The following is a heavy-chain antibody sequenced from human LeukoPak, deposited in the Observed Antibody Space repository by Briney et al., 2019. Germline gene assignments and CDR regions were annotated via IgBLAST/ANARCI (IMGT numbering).Heavy chain of an antibody. Sequence: ASVKVSCKASGGTFSSYAISWVRQAPGQGLEWMGGIIPIFGTANYAQKFQGRVTITADESTSTAYMELSSLRSEDTAVYYCALNYDSSGYYSDYWGQGTLVAVSP. D-gene: IGHD3-22*01. V-gene: IGHV1-69*13. J-gene: IGHJ4*02. CDR3: ALNYDSSGYYSDY. CDR1: GGTFSSYA. CDR2: IIPIFGTA.